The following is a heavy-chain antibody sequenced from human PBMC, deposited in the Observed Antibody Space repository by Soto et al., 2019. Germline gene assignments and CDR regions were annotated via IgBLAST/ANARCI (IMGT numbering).Heavy chain of an antibody. Sequence: QVQLVESGGGVVQPGDSLRLSCAASGFMFSGYGMHWIRQAPGKGLEWVAVISHDGSEKYYGDSVKGRCTVSRDNSNNTLLLQIDSLRAEDTAVYYFEKLVGGVKAIGAPGDWLDPWGQGTLVTVSS. D-gene: IGHD3-3*01. CDR2: ISHDGSEK. J-gene: IGHJ5*02. CDR1: GFMFSGYG. CDR3: EKLVGGVKAIGAPGDWLDP. V-gene: IGHV3-30*18.